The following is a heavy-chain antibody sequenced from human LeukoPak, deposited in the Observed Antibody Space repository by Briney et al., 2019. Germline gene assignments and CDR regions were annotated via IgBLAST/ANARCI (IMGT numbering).Heavy chain of an antibody. D-gene: IGHD3-9*01. CDR2: ISTYNGDT. J-gene: IGHJ5*02. CDR3: VRGILSDDTLTGP. CDR1: GYTFISYG. V-gene: IGHV1-18*01. Sequence: ASVTVSFTTSGYTFISYGINWVRQAPGQGLEWMGWISTYNGDTHYGQKVQGRVTMTTDTSMNTAYMELRSLTSDDTAVYYCVRGILSDDTLTGPWGQGTLVTVSS.